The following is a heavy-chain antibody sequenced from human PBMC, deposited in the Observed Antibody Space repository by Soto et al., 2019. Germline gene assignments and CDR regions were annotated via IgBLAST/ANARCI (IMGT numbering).Heavy chain of an antibody. Sequence: GESLKISCKGSGYSFTSYWISWVRQMPGKGLEWMGRIDPSDSYTNYSPSFQGHVTISAVKSISTAYLQWSSLKASDTAMYYCARQIAVAGVDDAFDIWGQGTMVTVSS. J-gene: IGHJ3*02. CDR3: ARQIAVAGVDDAFDI. CDR2: IDPSDSYT. CDR1: GYSFTSYW. V-gene: IGHV5-10-1*01. D-gene: IGHD6-19*01.